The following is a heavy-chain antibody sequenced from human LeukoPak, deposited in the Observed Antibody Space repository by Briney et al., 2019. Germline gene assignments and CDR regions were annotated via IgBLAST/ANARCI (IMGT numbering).Heavy chain of an antibody. CDR1: GFTFSSYE. Sequence: PGGSLRLSCAASGFTFSSYEMNWVRQAPGKGLEWVSYISSSGSTIYYADSVKGRFTISRDNAKNSLYLQMNSLRAEDTAVYYCAKEHIVVVTAILIDYWGQGTLVTVSS. V-gene: IGHV3-48*03. CDR2: ISSSGSTI. J-gene: IGHJ4*02. CDR3: AKEHIVVVTAILIDY. D-gene: IGHD2-21*02.